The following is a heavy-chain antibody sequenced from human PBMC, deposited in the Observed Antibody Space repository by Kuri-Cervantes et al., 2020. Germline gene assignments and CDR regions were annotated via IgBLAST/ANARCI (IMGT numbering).Heavy chain of an antibody. J-gene: IGHJ3*02. CDR1: GGSIWSTTYS. CDR2: IYYTGST. CDR3: ARDWVSIAAAGTWDAFDI. V-gene: IGHV4-39*07. D-gene: IGHD6-13*01. Sequence: GSLRLSCTVFGGSIWSTTYSWGWIRQPPGEGLEWIGNIYYTGSTYYNPSLKSRVTISVDTSKNQFSLKLSSVTAADTAVYYCARDWVSIAAAGTWDAFDIWGQGTMVTVSS.